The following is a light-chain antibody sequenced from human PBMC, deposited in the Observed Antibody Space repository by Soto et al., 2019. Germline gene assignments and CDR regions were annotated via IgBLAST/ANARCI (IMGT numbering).Light chain of an antibody. CDR3: QQYVSSPWA. Sequence: DIQMTQSPSTLSASVGDRVTITCRASQSITSWLAWYQQKPGKAPKLLIHKASSLESGVPSRFSGSGSGTDFTLTISRLEPEDFAVYYCQQYVSSPWAFGQGTKVDIK. J-gene: IGKJ1*01. CDR2: KAS. CDR1: QSITSW. V-gene: IGKV1-5*03.